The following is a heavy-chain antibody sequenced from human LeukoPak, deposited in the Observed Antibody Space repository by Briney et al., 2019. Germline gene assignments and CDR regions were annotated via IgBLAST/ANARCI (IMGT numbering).Heavy chain of an antibody. CDR2: IKQDGSEK. D-gene: IGHD3-10*01. CDR3: ARDNDVLLWFGKYTYYFDY. CDR1: GFTFSSYW. J-gene: IGHJ4*02. V-gene: IGHV3-7*01. Sequence: GGSLRLSCAASGFTFSSYWMSWVRQAPGKGLEWVANIKQDGSEKYYVDSVKGRFTISRDNAKNSLYLQMNSLRAEDTAVYYCARDNDVLLWFGKYTYYFDYWGQGTLVTVSS.